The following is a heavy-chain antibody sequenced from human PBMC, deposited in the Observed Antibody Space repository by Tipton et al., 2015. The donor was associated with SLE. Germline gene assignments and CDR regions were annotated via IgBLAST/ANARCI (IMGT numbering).Heavy chain of an antibody. CDR2: IKQDGSEK. CDR3: ARDRAAQYYSYYYMDV. J-gene: IGHJ6*03. Sequence: SLRLSCAASGFTFSSYWMSWVRQAPGKGLEWVANIKQDGSEKYYVDSVKGRFTISRDNAKNSLYLQMNSLRAEDTAVYYCARDRAAQYYSYYYMDVWGKGTTVTISS. D-gene: IGHD6-25*01. V-gene: IGHV3-7*01. CDR1: GFTFSSYW.